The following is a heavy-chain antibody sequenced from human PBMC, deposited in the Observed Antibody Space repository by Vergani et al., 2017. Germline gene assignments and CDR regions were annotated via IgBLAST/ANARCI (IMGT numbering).Heavy chain of an antibody. CDR2: IYYSGST. J-gene: IGHJ4*02. Sequence: QVQLQESGPGLVKPSETLSLTCTVSGGSISSHYWSWIRQPPGKGMEWIGYIYYSGSTNYNPSHKSRVTISGDTSMNQFSLKLSPVTAAATAVYYCARDVRGTDYGDYEGLFDYWGQGTLVTVSS. CDR1: GGSISSHY. V-gene: IGHV4-59*11. D-gene: IGHD4-17*01. CDR3: ARDVRGTDYGDYEGLFDY.